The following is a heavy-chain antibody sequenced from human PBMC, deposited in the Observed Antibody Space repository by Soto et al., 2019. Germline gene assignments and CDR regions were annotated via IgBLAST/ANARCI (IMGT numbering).Heavy chain of an antibody. D-gene: IGHD6-13*01. CDR1: GGSISSGGYS. CDR2: IYHSGST. CDR3: ARVGAAAATSAEYFQH. J-gene: IGHJ1*01. V-gene: IGHV4-30-2*01. Sequence: SETLSLTCAVSGGSISSGGYSWSWIRQPPGKGLEWIGYIYHSGSTYYNPSLKSRVTISVDRSKNQFSLKLSSVTAADTAVYYCARVGAAAATSAEYFQHWGQGTLVTVSS.